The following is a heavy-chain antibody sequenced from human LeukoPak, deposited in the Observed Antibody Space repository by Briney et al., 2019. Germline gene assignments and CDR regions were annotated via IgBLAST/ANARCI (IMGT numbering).Heavy chain of an antibody. CDR3: ARESGIAAALDL. J-gene: IGHJ5*02. CDR1: GFTFSSQW. D-gene: IGHD6-13*01. Sequence: GGSVRLSCAASGFTFSSQWKTWVRHATGKGLVWGSRINTDGSSTSYADSVKGRFTISRENAKNTLYLQMNSLRAEDTAVYYCARESGIAAALDLWGQGTLVTVSS. V-gene: IGHV3-74*01. CDR2: INTDGSST.